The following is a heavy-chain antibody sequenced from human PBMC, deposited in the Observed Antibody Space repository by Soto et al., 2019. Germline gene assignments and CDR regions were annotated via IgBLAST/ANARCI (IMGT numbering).Heavy chain of an antibody. CDR3: VKDRYVDY. CDR2: ISSNGGST. V-gene: IGHV3-64D*06. Sequence: VGSLRLSCSVFGFSFSSYAMHWVRQAPGKGLQYVSSISSNGGSTYYADSVKGRFTISRDNSKSTLYLQMSSLRVEDTAVYYCVKDRYVDYWGQGTLVTVS. CDR1: GFSFSSYA. J-gene: IGHJ4*02.